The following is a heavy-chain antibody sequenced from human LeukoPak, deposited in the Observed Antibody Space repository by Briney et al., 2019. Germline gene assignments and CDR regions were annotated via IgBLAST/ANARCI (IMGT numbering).Heavy chain of an antibody. J-gene: IGHJ5*02. Sequence: SESLSLTCTVSGASLSSHYWSWIRQPPGKGLEWIGYIYYSGSTNYNPSLKSRVTISVDTSKNQFSLKLSSVPAADMAVYYCARGYSYGAYWFDPWGQGTLVTVSS. CDR3: ARGYSYGAYWFDP. V-gene: IGHV4-59*11. D-gene: IGHD5-18*01. CDR2: IYYSGST. CDR1: GASLSSHY.